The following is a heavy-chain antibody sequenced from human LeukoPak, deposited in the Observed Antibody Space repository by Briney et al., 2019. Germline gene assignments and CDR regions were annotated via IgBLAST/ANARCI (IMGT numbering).Heavy chain of an antibody. CDR1: GFTFSSYG. J-gene: IGHJ4*02. D-gene: IGHD4-17*01. Sequence: GGSLRLSCAASGFTFSSYGTHWVRQAPGKGLEWVAVIWYDGSNKYYADSVKGRFTISRDNSKNTLYLQMNSLRAEDTAVYYCARDAMTTVTYFDYWGQGPLVTVSS. V-gene: IGHV3-33*01. CDR3: ARDAMTTVTYFDY. CDR2: IWYDGSNK.